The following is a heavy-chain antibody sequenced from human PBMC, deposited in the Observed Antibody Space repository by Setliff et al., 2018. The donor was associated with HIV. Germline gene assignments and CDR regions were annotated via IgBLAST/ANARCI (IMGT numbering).Heavy chain of an antibody. CDR1: GFTLSNTY. J-gene: IGHJ4*02. CDR2: LYGSGDS. CDR3: AREEYTQYYFDY. Sequence: VGSLRLSCAASGFTLSNTYMAWVRQAPGKRPEWVSTLYGSGDSYHADSVKGRFTLSRDTSKNTMYLQMNSLRREDTAVYYCAREEYTQYYFDYWGQGTLVTVSS. V-gene: IGHV3-66*03. D-gene: IGHD6-6*01.